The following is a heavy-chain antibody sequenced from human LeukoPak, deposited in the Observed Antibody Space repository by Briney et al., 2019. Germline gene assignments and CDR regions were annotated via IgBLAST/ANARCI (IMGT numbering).Heavy chain of an antibody. D-gene: IGHD6-25*01. V-gene: IGHV3-23*01. CDR3: ARESSGRDAFDI. J-gene: IGHJ3*02. CDR1: GFTVSSNY. Sequence: GGSLRLSCAASGFTVSSNYMSWVRQAPGKGLEWVSAISGSGGSTYYADSVKGRFTISRDNSKNTLYLQMNSLRAEDTAVYYCARESSGRDAFDIWGQGTMVTVSS. CDR2: ISGSGGST.